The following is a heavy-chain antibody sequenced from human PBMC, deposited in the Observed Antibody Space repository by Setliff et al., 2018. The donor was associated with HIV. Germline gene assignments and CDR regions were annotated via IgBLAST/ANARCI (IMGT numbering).Heavy chain of an antibody. CDR2: IYHSGST. CDR3: ARLYNRHYGDN. Sequence: PLETLSLTCSVSGDSISDTTYYWGWIRQPPGKGLEWIGNIYHSGSTLYKPSLKSRVTMSVDTAKNQFSLKLNSVTAADTAVYYCARLYNRHYGDNWGRGTLVTISS. J-gene: IGHJ4*02. CDR1: GDSISDTTYY. V-gene: IGHV4-39*01. D-gene: IGHD1-1*01.